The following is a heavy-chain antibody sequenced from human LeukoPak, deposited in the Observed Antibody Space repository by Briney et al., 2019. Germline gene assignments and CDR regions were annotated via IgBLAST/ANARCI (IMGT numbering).Heavy chain of an antibody. D-gene: IGHD3-16*01. V-gene: IGHV4-59*01. CDR1: GGSISSYY. CDR3: ARDGGPAFDI. CDR2: IYYSGST. J-gene: IGHJ3*02. Sequence: SETLSLTCTVSGGSISSYYWSWIRQPPGKGLEWIGYIYYSGSTNYNPSLKSRVTISVDTSKNQFSLKLSSVTAADTVVYYCARDGGPAFDIWGQGTMVTVSS.